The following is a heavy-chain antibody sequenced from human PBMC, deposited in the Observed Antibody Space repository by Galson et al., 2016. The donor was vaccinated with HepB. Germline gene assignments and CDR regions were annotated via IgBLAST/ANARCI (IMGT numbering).Heavy chain of an antibody. V-gene: IGHV4-39*01. D-gene: IGHD5-12*01. Sequence: GDSVSRDRHFWDWIRQPPGKGLEWLALTVHDGSKYYTPSFRGRVTMSADMANNRFSLSLTSVTAADTALYYCARGRRGLDFLDHWGQGTMVTVSS. CDR3: ARGRRGLDFLDH. CDR2: TVHDGSK. CDR1: GDSVSRDRHF. J-gene: IGHJ4*02.